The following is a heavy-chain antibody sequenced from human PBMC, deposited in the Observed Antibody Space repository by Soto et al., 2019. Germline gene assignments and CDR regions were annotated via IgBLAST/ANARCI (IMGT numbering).Heavy chain of an antibody. CDR2: ISDSGDNT. V-gene: IGHV3-23*01. Sequence: GGSLRLSCAASGFTFSSYAMSWVRQTPRKGLMWVSAISDSGDNTFYADSVKGRFTISRDNSKNTLYLQMNSLRAEDTAVYYCAKSDTGYDYFDYWGQGTLVTVSS. J-gene: IGHJ4*02. CDR1: GFTFSSYA. D-gene: IGHD5-12*01. CDR3: AKSDTGYDYFDY.